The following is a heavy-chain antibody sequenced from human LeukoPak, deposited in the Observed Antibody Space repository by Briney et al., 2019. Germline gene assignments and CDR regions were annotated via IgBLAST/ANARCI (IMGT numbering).Heavy chain of an antibody. D-gene: IGHD5-12*01. Sequence: GASVKVSCKASGYTFTSYAMHWVRQAPGQRLEWMGWINAGNGNTKYSQTFQGRVTITRDTSASTAYMELSSLRSEDTAVYYCARDGSGGYSGYDFKGDLPPAKLRHRYHNWFDPWGQGTLVTVSS. CDR3: ARDGSGGYSGYDFKGDLPPAKLRHRYHNWFDP. V-gene: IGHV1-3*01. CDR1: GYTFTSYA. J-gene: IGHJ5*02. CDR2: INAGNGNT.